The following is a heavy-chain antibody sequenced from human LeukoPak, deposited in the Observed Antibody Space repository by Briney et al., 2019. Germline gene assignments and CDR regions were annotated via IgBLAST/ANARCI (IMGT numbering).Heavy chain of an antibody. CDR1: GFIFSNYGLTFSTYG. CDR3: AKARVTYTSSGFDS. D-gene: IGHD6-13*01. Sequence: GGSLRLSCAASGFIFSNYGLTFSTYGVSWVRQAPGQGLEWVSTISASGGTTYYADSLRGRFTTSRDNFKDTLYLQMNSLRAEDTAVYYCAKARVTYTSSGFDSWGQGTLVTVSS. V-gene: IGHV3-23*01. J-gene: IGHJ4*02. CDR2: ISASGGTT.